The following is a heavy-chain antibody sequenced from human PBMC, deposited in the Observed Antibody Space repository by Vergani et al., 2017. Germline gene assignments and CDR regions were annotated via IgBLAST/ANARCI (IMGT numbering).Heavy chain of an antibody. CDR2: IYYSGST. Sequence: QLQLQESGPGLVKPSETLSLTCTVSGGSISSSSYYWGWIRQPPGKGLEWIGSIYYSGSTYYNPSLKSRVTISVDTSKNQFSLELSSVTAADTAVYYCARDGIAAGNYGMDVWGQGTTVTVSS. CDR3: ARDGIAAGNYGMDV. D-gene: IGHD6-13*01. V-gene: IGHV4-39*07. CDR1: GGSISSSSYY. J-gene: IGHJ6*02.